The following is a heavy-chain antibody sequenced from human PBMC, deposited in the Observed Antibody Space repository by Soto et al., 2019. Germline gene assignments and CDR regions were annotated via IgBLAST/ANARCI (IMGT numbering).Heavy chain of an antibody. CDR3: AGPRSPEGWFDP. J-gene: IGHJ5*02. V-gene: IGHV3-23*01. CDR2: VFVTGGST. CDR1: AIPFNTNS. D-gene: IGHD3-10*01. Sequence: GVSLRLSCAASAIPFNTNSITWARHAPGKGLEWVSSVFVTGGSTYSADSVKGRFTISRDRSNYTVSLLLNSLRVEATAIYYCAGPRSPEGWFDPWGQGTLVSVSS.